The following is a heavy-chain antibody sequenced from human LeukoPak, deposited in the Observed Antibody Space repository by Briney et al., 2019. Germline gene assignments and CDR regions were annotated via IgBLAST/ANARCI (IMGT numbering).Heavy chain of an antibody. J-gene: IGHJ5*02. Sequence: ASVKVSCKASGYTFTGYYMHWVRQAPGQGLEWMGWINPNSGGTNYAQKLQGWVTMTRDTSISTAYMELSRLRSDDTAVYYCARGTPRRDGYNSNWFDPWGQGTLVTVSS. CDR1: GYTFTGYY. D-gene: IGHD5-24*01. V-gene: IGHV1-2*04. CDR2: INPNSGGT. CDR3: ARGTPRRDGYNSNWFDP.